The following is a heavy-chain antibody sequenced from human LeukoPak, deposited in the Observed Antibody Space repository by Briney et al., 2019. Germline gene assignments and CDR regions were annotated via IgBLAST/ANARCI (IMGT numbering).Heavy chain of an antibody. CDR2: ISGSGGST. D-gene: IGHD3-22*01. Sequence: GGSLRLSCAASGFTFSSYAMSWVRQAPGKGREWVSAISGSGGSTYYADSVKGRFTISRDNSKNTLYLQMNSLRAEDTAVYYYAKDPHQYYYDSSWGQGTLVTVSS. CDR1: GFTFSSYA. CDR3: AKDPHQYYYDSS. J-gene: IGHJ4*02. V-gene: IGHV3-23*01.